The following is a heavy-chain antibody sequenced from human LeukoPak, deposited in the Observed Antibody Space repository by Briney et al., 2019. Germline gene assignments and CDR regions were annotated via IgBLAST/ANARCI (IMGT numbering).Heavy chain of an antibody. CDR2: ISGSGGST. Sequence: GGSLRLSCVASGFTFTTFAIHWVRQAPGKGLEWVSAISGSGGSTYYGDSVKGRFTISRDNSKNTLYLQMNSLRAEDTAVYYCAKDCYYDRSGYYYALFDYWGQGTLVTVSS. D-gene: IGHD3-22*01. J-gene: IGHJ4*02. CDR3: AKDCYYDRSGYYYALFDY. V-gene: IGHV3-23*01. CDR1: GFTFTTFA.